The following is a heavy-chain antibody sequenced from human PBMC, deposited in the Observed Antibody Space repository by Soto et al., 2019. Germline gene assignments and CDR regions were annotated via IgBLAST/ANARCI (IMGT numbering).Heavy chain of an antibody. CDR3: EKYKVGATSYLAH. CDR1: GFTFATYT. D-gene: IGHD1-26*01. CDR2: LSGDSDRT. V-gene: IGHV3-23*01. Sequence: PGGSLSLSCPGSGFTFATYTLTWVRQTPGKGLEWLASLSGDSDRTYYADSVKGRFTISRDNSKNTLYLQMNSMRVEDTAIYYCEKYKVGATSYLAHWGQGTPVTVSS. J-gene: IGHJ4*02.